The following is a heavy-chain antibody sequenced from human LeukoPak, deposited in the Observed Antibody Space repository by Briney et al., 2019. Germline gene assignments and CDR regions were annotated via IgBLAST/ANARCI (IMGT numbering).Heavy chain of an antibody. V-gene: IGHV1-69*01. D-gene: IGHD3-3*01. CDR1: GGPFSSYA. J-gene: IGHJ4*02. CDR3: ARGHPPSYYDFWSGYYLPDFDY. Sequence: GASVKVSCKASGGPFSSYAISWVRQAPGQGLEWMGGIIPIFGTANYAQKFQGRVTITADESTSTAYMELSSLRSEDTAAYYCARGHPPSYYDFWSGYYLPDFDYWGQGSLVTVSS. CDR2: IIPIFGTA.